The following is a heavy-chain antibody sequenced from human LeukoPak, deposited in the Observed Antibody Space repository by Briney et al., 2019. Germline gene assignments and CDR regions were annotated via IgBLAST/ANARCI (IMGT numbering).Heavy chain of an antibody. CDR3: ARVVGEIDY. CDR2: IYHSGST. Sequence: SETLSLTRTVSGYSISSGYYWGWIRQPPGKGLEWIGSIYHSGSTYYNPSLKSRVTISVDTSKNQFSLKLSSVTAADTAVYYCARVVGEIDYWGQGTLVTVSS. CDR1: GYSISSGYY. V-gene: IGHV4-38-2*02. J-gene: IGHJ4*02.